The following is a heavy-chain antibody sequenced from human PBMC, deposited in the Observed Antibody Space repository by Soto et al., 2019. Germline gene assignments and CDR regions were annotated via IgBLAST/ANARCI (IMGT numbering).Heavy chain of an antibody. J-gene: IGHJ4*02. CDR2: IRSKAYGGTT. Sequence: GESLKISCTASGFTFGDYAMSWFRQAPGKGLEWVGFIRSKAYGGTTEYAASVKGRFTISRDDSKSIAYLQMNSLKTEDTAVYYCTRRFYSSSWYSLWGQGTLVTVSS. V-gene: IGHV3-49*03. CDR3: TRRFYSSSWYSL. CDR1: GFTFGDYA. D-gene: IGHD6-13*01.